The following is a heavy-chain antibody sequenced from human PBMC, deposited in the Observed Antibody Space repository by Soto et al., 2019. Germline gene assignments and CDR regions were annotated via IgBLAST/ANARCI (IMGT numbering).Heavy chain of an antibody. CDR1: RFTFSNYG. D-gene: IGHD5-18*01. J-gene: IGHJ4*02. Sequence: GGSLRHSCAASRFTFSNYGMQWVRQAPGKGLEWVAVISHDGTVKYYADSVKGRFTISRDNFQNTLDLQMDSLRAEDTAVYYCAKERDTRSSSCFDSWGQGTLVTVSS. CDR2: ISHDGTVK. CDR3: AKERDTRSSSCFDS. V-gene: IGHV3-30*18.